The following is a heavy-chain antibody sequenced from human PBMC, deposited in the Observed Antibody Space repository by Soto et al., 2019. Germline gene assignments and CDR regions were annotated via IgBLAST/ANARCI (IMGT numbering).Heavy chain of an antibody. CDR2: IDPSDSYT. D-gene: IGHD6-13*01. CDR3: ARMRGSSSWYRNYYYYYYGMDV. Sequence: PGESLKISCKGSGYSFTSYWISWVRQMPGKGLEWMGRIDPSDSYTNYSPSFQGHVTISADKSISTAYLQWSSLKASDTAMYYSARMRGSSSWYRNYYYYYYGMDVWGQGTTVTVSS. CDR1: GYSFTSYW. J-gene: IGHJ6*02. V-gene: IGHV5-10-1*01.